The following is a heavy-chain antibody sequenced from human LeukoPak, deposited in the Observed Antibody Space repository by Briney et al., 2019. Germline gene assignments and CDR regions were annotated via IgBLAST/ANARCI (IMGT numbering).Heavy chain of an antibody. Sequence: GGSLRLSCAASGFTFSSYGMHWVRQPPGKGLEWVAFIRYDGSNKYYADSVKGRFTISRDNSKNTLYLQMNSLRAEDTAVYYCAKDRPYCSGGSCYSDYWGQGTLVTVSS. J-gene: IGHJ4*02. D-gene: IGHD2-15*01. V-gene: IGHV3-30*02. CDR3: AKDRPYCSGGSCYSDY. CDR1: GFTFSSYG. CDR2: IRYDGSNK.